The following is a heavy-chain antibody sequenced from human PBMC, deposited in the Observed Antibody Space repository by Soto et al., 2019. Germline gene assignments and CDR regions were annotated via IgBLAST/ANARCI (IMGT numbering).Heavy chain of an antibody. Sequence: SETLSLTCTVSGGSISSYYWSWIRQPPGKGLEWIGYIYYSGSTNYNPSLKSRVTISVDTSKNQFSLKLSSVTAADTAVYYCARLYYDILTGAHQNFDYWGQGTLVTVSS. V-gene: IGHV4-59*08. J-gene: IGHJ4*02. CDR2: IYYSGST. CDR3: ARLYYDILTGAHQNFDY. D-gene: IGHD3-9*01. CDR1: GGSISSYY.